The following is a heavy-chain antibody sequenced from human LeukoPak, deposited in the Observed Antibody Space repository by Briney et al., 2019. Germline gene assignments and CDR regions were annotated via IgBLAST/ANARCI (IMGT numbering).Heavy chain of an antibody. CDR3: ARDGITCTRDY. Sequence: GSLRLSCAASGFIFRSYWMVWVRQAPGKGLEWVASIDEHGFKTYYAASVTGRFTISKDTAKNSLDLQMNSLRAEDTAVYYCARDGITCTRDYWGQGALVTVSS. CDR1: GFIFRSYW. D-gene: IGHD1-7*01. V-gene: IGHV3-7*01. CDR2: IDEHGFKT. J-gene: IGHJ4*02.